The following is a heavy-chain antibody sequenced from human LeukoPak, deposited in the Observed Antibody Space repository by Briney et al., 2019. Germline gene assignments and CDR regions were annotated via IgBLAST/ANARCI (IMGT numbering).Heavy chain of an antibody. D-gene: IGHD3-10*01. Sequence: ASVKVSCKTSGYSFTSYYIHWVRQAPGQGLEWMGIINPSGGSTSHAQKFQGRVTMTRDTSTSTVYMELSSLRSEDTAVYYCAREVITMVRDKKNYFDYWGQGTLVTVSS. CDR2: INPSGGST. V-gene: IGHV1-46*01. CDR3: AREVITMVRDKKNYFDY. J-gene: IGHJ4*02. CDR1: GYSFTSYY.